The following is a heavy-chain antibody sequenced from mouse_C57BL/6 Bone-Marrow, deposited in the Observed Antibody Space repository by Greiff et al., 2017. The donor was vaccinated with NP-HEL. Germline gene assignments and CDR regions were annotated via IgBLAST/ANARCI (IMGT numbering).Heavy chain of an antibody. Sequence: EVQLQQSGPELVKPGASVKISCKASGYTFTDYYMNWVKQSHGKSLEWIGDINPNNGGTSYNQKFKGKATLTVDKSSSTAYMELRSLTSEDSAVYYCASKGITTVVYWYFDVWGTGTTVTVSS. V-gene: IGHV1-26*01. D-gene: IGHD1-1*01. J-gene: IGHJ1*03. CDR3: ASKGITTVVYWYFDV. CDR2: INPNNGGT. CDR1: GYTFTDYY.